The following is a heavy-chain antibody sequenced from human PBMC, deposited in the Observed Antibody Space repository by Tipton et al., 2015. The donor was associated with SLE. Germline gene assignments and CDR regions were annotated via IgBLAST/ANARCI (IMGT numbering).Heavy chain of an antibody. J-gene: IGHJ2*01. CDR1: GFTFFTYA. D-gene: IGHD4-17*01. CDR3: ARRAVTNNWYFDL. V-gene: IGHV3-30*04. CDR2: ISYDGSNK. Sequence: SLRLSCAASGFTFFTYAMHWVRQAPGKGLEWVAVISYDGSNKYYADSVKGRFTISRDNSKNTLYLQLNGLRPEDTALYFCARRAVTNNWYFDLWGRGTLVTVSS.